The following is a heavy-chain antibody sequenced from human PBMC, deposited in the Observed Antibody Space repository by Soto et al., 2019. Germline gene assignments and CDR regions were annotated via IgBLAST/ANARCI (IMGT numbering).Heavy chain of an antibody. CDR3: ANAVPFYYDSSGYYQDFDY. CDR1: GFTFSSYG. V-gene: IGHV3-30*18. D-gene: IGHD3-22*01. CDR2: ISYDGSNK. J-gene: IGHJ4*02. Sequence: GGSLRLSCAASGFTFSSYGMHWVRQAPGKGLEWVAVISYDGSNKYYADSVKGRFTISRDNSKNRLYLQMNSLRSEDTAVYYCANAVPFYYDSSGYYQDFDYWGQGTLVTVSS.